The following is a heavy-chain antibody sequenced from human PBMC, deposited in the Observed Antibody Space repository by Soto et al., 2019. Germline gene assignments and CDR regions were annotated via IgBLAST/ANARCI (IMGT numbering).Heavy chain of an antibody. CDR2: IYHSGST. Sequence: QVQLQESDRGLVKPSGTLSLTCAVSGGSISSSNWCSWVRQPPGKGLEWIGEIYHSGSTNYNPSLKSRVIISVDKSKKQFSLKLSSVTAADTAVYYCAISRYSYGMKTDYWGQGTLVTVSS. J-gene: IGHJ4*02. CDR1: GGSISSSNW. CDR3: AISRYSYGMKTDY. V-gene: IGHV4-4*02. D-gene: IGHD5-12*01.